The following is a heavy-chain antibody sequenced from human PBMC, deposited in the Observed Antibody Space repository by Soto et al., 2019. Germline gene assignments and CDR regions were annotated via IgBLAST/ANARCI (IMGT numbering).Heavy chain of an antibody. D-gene: IGHD3-3*01. CDR1: GGSISSYY. Sequence: SETLSLTCTVSGGSISSYYWSWIRQPPGKGLEWIGYIYYSGSTNYNPSLKSRVAISVDTSKNQFSLKLSSVTAADTAVYYCARDVFHFDYWGQGTLVTVSS. CDR3: ARDVFHFDY. J-gene: IGHJ4*02. V-gene: IGHV4-59*01. CDR2: IYYSGST.